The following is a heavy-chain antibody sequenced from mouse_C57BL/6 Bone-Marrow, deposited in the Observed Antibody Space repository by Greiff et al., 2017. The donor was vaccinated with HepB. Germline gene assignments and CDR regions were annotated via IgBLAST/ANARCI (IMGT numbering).Heavy chain of an antibody. V-gene: IGHV1-62-2*01. CDR3: ARHETGNSSGYVDYAMDY. CDR1: GYTFTEYT. D-gene: IGHD3-2*02. Sequence: QVHVKQSGAELVKPGASVKLSCKASGYTFTEYTIHWVKQRSGQGLEWIGWFYPGSGSIKYNEKFKDKATLTADKSSSTVYMELSRLTSEDSAVYFCARHETGNSSGYVDYAMDYWGQGTSVTVSS. J-gene: IGHJ4*01. CDR2: FYPGSGSI.